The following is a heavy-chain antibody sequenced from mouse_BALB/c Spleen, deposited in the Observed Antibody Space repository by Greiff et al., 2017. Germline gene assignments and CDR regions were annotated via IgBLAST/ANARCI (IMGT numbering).Heavy chain of an antibody. CDR3: TRDQGMITTFAY. Sequence: VKLQESGPGLVAPSQSLSITCTVSGFSLTSYGVHWVRQPPGNGLEWLGVIWAGGSTNYNSALMSRLSISKDNSKSQVFLKMNSLQTDDTAMYYCTRDQGMITTFAYWGQGTLVTVSA. V-gene: IGHV2-9*02. CDR2: IWAGGST. CDR1: GFSLTSYG. D-gene: IGHD2-4*01. J-gene: IGHJ3*01.